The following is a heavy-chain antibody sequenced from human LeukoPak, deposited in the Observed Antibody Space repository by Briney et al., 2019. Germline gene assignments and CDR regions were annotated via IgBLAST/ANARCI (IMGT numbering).Heavy chain of an antibody. Sequence: SQTLSLTRTVSSDSINRDSWSWVRQTPGTGLEWICNISYNGTTNYNPSLKRRVTISVDTSKYQISLKLYSVTAADSAVYYCGRQLEAYGLAADYWGQGTLVTVSS. V-gene: IGHV4-59*08. CDR1: SDSINRDS. CDR3: GRQLEAYGLAADY. D-gene: IGHD3/OR15-3a*01. CDR2: ISYNGTT. J-gene: IGHJ4*02.